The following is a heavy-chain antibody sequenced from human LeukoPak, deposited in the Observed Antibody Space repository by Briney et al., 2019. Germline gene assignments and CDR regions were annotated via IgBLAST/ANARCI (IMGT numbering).Heavy chain of an antibody. CDR3: TRGSILLWFGERAY. D-gene: IGHD3-10*01. J-gene: IGHJ4*02. Sequence: GGSLRLSCAASGFTFSSYSMNWVRQAPGKGLEWVGRIKSKTDGGTTDYAAPVKGRFIISRDDSKSIAYLQMNSLKTEDTAVYYCTRGSILLWFGERAYWGQGTLVTVSS. CDR2: IKSKTDGGTT. CDR1: GFTFSSYS. V-gene: IGHV3-15*01.